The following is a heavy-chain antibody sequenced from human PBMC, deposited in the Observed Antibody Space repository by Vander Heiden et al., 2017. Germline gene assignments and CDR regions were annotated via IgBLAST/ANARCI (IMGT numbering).Heavy chain of an antibody. V-gene: IGHV4-30-4*01. CDR2: IDDSGST. Sequence: QVQLQESGPGLVKPSQTLSLTCTVSGGSISSGDYYWSWIRQPPGKGLEWIGYIDDSGSTYYNPSLKSRVTISVDTSKDQFSLKLSSVTAAATAVYYCARAPVYYYGMDVWGQGTTVTVSS. J-gene: IGHJ6*02. CDR3: ARAPVYYYGMDV. CDR1: GGSISSGDYY.